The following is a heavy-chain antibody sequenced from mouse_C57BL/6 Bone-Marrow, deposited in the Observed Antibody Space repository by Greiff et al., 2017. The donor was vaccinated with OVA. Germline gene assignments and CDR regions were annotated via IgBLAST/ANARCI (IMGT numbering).Heavy chain of an antibody. Sequence: EVQLVESGAELVRPGSSVKMSCKTSGYTFTSYGINWVKQRPGQGLEWIGYIYTGNGYTEYNEKFKGKATLTSDTSSSTAYMQLSSLTSEDSAIYVCARPAYCGSFCAMDYWGQGTSVTVSS. CDR1: GYTFTSYG. D-gene: IGHD2-10*01. V-gene: IGHV1-58*01. CDR2: IYTGNGYT. J-gene: IGHJ4*01. CDR3: ARPAYCGSFCAMDY.